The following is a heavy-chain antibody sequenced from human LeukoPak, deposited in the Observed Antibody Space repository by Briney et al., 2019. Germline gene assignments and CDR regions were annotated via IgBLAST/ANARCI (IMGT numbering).Heavy chain of an antibody. CDR3: ARHGGYSFIGGWFDP. Sequence: PSKTLSLTCTVSGGSISSYYWSWIRQPPGKGLEWIGYIYTSGSTNYNPSLKSRVTISVDTSKNQFSLKLSSVTAADTAVYYCARHGGYSFIGGWFDPWGQGTLVTVSS. CDR1: GGSISSYY. V-gene: IGHV4-4*09. J-gene: IGHJ5*02. CDR2: IYTSGST. D-gene: IGHD5-18*01.